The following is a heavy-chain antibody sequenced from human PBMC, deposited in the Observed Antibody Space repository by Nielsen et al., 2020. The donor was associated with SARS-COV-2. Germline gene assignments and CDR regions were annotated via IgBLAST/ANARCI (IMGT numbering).Heavy chain of an antibody. J-gene: IGHJ4*02. CDR1: GGSISSSSYY. D-gene: IGHD1-26*01. CDR3: AKVGATFDY. CDR2: IYYSGST. Sequence: SETLSLTCTVSGGSISSSSYYWGWIRQPPGKGLEWIRSIYYSGSTYYNPSLKSRVTISVDTSKNQFSLKLSSVTAADTAVYYCAKVGATFDYWGQGTLVTVSS. V-gene: IGHV4-39*01.